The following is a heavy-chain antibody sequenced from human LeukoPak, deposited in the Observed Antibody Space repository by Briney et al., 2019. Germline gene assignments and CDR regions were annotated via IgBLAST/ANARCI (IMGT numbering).Heavy chain of an antibody. V-gene: IGHV1-18*01. Sequence: ASVKVSCKASGYTFTRYGISWMRPPPAQGREWMGWITTYNDKTSYGQRFQGRVTMTTDTSTSTAYMELRSLRSDDTAVYYCAARSGELPYYFDYWGQGTLVTVSS. CDR2: ITTYNDKT. D-gene: IGHD1-26*01. J-gene: IGHJ4*02. CDR1: GYTFTRYG. CDR3: AARSGELPYYFDY.